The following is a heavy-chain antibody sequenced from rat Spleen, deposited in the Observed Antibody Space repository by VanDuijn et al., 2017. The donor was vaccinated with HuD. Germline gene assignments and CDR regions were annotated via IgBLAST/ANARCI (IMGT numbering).Heavy chain of an antibody. CDR1: GFTFNNYW. CDR2: ITNTGGST. V-gene: IGHV5-31*01. J-gene: IGHJ2*01. Sequence: EVQLVESGGGLVQPGRSLKLSCVASGFTFNNYWMTWIRQAPGKGLEWVASITNTGGSTYYPDSVKGRFTISRDNAKSTLYLQMNSLRSEDTATYYCTRDPLGALYFDYWGQGVMVTVSS. D-gene: IGHD5-1*01. CDR3: TRDPLGALYFDY.